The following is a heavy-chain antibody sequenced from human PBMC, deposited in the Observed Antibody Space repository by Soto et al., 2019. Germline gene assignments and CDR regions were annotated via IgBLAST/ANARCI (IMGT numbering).Heavy chain of an antibody. D-gene: IGHD3-3*01. CDR1: GGSFSGYY. CDR3: AREFTYYDFWNMDV. CDR2: INHSGST. J-gene: IGHJ6*03. Sequence: SETLSLTCAVYGGSFSGYYWSWIRQPPGKGLEWIGEINHSGSTNYNPSLKSRVTISVDTSKNQFSLKLSSVTAADTAVYYCAREFTYYDFWNMDVWGKGTTVTVSS. V-gene: IGHV4-34*01.